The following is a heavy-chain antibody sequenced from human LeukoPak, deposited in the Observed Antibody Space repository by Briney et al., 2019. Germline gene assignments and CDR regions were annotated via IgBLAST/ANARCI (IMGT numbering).Heavy chain of an antibody. CDR3: ARDPEPPLRYLDWLWDYYYYMDV. J-gene: IGHJ6*03. Sequence: GGSLRLSCAASGFTFSSYWMSWVRQAPGKGLEWVANIKQDGSEKYYVDSVKGRFTISRDNAKNSLYLQMNSLRAEDTAVYYCARDPEPPLRYLDWLWDYYYYMDVWGKGTTVTVSS. CDR1: GFTFSSYW. CDR2: IKQDGSEK. D-gene: IGHD3-9*01. V-gene: IGHV3-7*01.